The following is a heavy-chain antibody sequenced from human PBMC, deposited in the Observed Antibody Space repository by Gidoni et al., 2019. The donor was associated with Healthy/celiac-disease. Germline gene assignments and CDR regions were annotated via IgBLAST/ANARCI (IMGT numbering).Heavy chain of an antibody. Sequence: QLQLQESGPGLVTPSETLSLTCTVSGGSISSSSYYWGWIRQPPGKGLEWIGSIYYSGSTYYNPSLKSRVTISVDTSKNQFSLKLSSVTAADTAVYYCARLPYSSSWYWFDPWGQGTLVTVSS. CDR1: GGSISSSSYY. CDR2: IYYSGST. V-gene: IGHV4-39*07. J-gene: IGHJ5*02. D-gene: IGHD6-13*01. CDR3: ARLPYSSSWYWFDP.